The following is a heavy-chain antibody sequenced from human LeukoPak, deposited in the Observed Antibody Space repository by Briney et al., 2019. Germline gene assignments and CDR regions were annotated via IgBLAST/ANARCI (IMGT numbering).Heavy chain of an antibody. Sequence: SETLSLTCTVSGGSISSSSYYWGWIRQPPGKGLEWIGSIYYSGSTYYNPSLKSRVTISVDTSKNQFSLKLSSVTAADTAVYYCARTVVAARNNWFDPWGQGTLVTVSS. V-gene: IGHV4-39*07. CDR2: IYYSGST. CDR3: ARTVVAARNNWFDP. J-gene: IGHJ5*02. CDR1: GGSISSSSYY. D-gene: IGHD2-15*01.